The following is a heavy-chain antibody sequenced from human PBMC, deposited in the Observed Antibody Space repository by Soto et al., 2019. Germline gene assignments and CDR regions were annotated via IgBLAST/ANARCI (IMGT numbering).Heavy chain of an antibody. CDR3: ERDSALELGDY. V-gene: IGHV1-18*01. J-gene: IGHJ4*02. D-gene: IGHD1-26*01. CDR1: GYTFTSYG. Sequence: ASVKVSCKASGYTFTSYGFSWVRQAPGQGLEWMGWISAYNGNTNYARKLQGRVTMTTDTSTSTAYMELRSLRSDDTAVYYCERDSALELGDYWGQGPQVTVSS. CDR2: ISAYNGNT.